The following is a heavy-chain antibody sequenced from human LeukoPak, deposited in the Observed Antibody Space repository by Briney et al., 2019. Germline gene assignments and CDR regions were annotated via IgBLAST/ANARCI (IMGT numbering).Heavy chain of an antibody. CDR3: ARADRDGNKRFLD. CDR2: VSSSGTTT. V-gene: IGHV3-48*02. D-gene: IGHD5-24*01. CDR1: GFTFSTSA. Sequence: GGSLRLSCAASGFTFSTSAMNWLRQAPGKGLEWVSYVSSSGTTTYYADSVKGRFTISRDNGKNLVSLQMNSLRDEDTAVYYCARADRDGNKRFLDWGQGTLVTVSS. J-gene: IGHJ4*02.